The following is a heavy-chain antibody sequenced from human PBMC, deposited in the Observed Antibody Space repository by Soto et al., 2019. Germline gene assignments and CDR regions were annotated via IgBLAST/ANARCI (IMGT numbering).Heavy chain of an antibody. CDR2: ISSDSRYI. J-gene: IGHJ6*02. Sequence: EVQLVESGGGLLHPGGSRRLSCAASGSTLSNNAVNWVRQAPGRGLGWASNISSDSRYIYQGDSGKGRFTISRENARNSVYLQMNSLRDEDTAVYYCARIKLVDFFFINVDVYDMDVWGQGTPVTVSS. D-gene: IGHD2-15*01. V-gene: IGHV3-21*01. CDR3: ARIKLVDFFFINVDVYDMDV. CDR1: GSTLSNNA.